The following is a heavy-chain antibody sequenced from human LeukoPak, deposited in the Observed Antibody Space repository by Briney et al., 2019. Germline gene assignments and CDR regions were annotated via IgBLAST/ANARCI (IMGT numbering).Heavy chain of an antibody. CDR3: ARSSSYYDSSGYYYRAADWYFDL. Sequence: SETLSLTRTASGGSISSYYWSWIRQPPGKGLEWIGYIYYSGSTNYNPSLKSRVTISVDTSKNQFSLKLSSVTAADTAVYYCARSSSYYDSSGYYYRAADWYFDLWGRGTLVTVSS. V-gene: IGHV4-59*01. D-gene: IGHD3-22*01. J-gene: IGHJ2*01. CDR1: GGSISSYY. CDR2: IYYSGST.